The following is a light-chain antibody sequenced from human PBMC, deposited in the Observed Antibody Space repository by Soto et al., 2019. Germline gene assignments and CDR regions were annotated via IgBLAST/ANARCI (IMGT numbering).Light chain of an antibody. Sequence: EIVLTQSPATLSLSPGERATLSCRASQSVSSYLAWYQQKPGQAPRLLIYDASTRATGIPARFSGSGSGTEFTLTISSLQSEDFALYYCQQYNNWPRTFGQGTKVEIK. V-gene: IGKV3-15*01. CDR1: QSVSSY. J-gene: IGKJ1*01. CDR3: QQYNNWPRT. CDR2: DAS.